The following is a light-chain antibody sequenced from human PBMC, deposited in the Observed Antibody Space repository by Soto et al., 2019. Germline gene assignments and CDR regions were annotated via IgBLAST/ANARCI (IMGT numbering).Light chain of an antibody. CDR1: QTISSW. J-gene: IGKJ4*01. V-gene: IGKV1-5*01. CDR3: QQFHNWPPLT. CDR2: AAS. Sequence: DIQMTQSPSTLSGSVGYRVTITCRASQTISSWLAWYQQKPGKAPNLLIYAASILQSGVPSRFSGSGSGTDFTLTISSLQPEDFAVYYCQQFHNWPPLTFGGGTKVDIK.